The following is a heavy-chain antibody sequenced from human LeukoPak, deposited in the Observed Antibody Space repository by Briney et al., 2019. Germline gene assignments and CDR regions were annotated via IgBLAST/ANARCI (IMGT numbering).Heavy chain of an antibody. CDR2: IKQDGSEK. V-gene: IGHV3-7*01. D-gene: IGHD1-14*01. CDR3: AGGRNYYYYGMDV. Sequence: PGGSLRLSCAASGFTFSSYRMSWVRQAPGKGLEWVANIKQDGSEKYYVDSVKGRFTISRDNAKNSLYLQMNSLRAEDTAVYYCAGGRNYYYYGMDVWGQGTTVTVSS. J-gene: IGHJ6*02. CDR1: GFTFSSYR.